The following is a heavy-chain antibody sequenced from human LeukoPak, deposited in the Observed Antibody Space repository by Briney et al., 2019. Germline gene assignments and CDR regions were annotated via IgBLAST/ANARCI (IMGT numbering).Heavy chain of an antibody. Sequence: GESLKISCKGSGYSFTSYWIGWVRQMPGKGLEWMGIIYPGDSGTRYSPSFQGQVTISADKSISTAYLQWSSLKASDTAMYYCARIYDFWSGYPSPYMDVWGKGTTVTVSS. CDR3: ARIYDFWSGYPSPYMDV. D-gene: IGHD3-3*01. CDR2: IYPGDSGT. CDR1: GYSFTSYW. V-gene: IGHV5-51*01. J-gene: IGHJ6*03.